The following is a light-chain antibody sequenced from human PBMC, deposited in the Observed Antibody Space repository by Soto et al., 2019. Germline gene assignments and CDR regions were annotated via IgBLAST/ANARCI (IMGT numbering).Light chain of an antibody. CDR2: DVS. Sequence: QSALTQPRSVSGSPGQSVTISCTGTSSDVGGYNYVSWYQQHPGKAPKLMIYDVSKRPSGVPDRFSGSKSGNTASLTISGLPAEDEADYSCCSYAGSYTFVVFGGGTKLTVL. J-gene: IGLJ2*01. CDR3: CSYAGSYTFVV. V-gene: IGLV2-11*01. CDR1: SSDVGGYNY.